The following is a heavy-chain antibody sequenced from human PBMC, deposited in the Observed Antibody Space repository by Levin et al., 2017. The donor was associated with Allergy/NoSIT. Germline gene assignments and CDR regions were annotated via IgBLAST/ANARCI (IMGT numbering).Heavy chain of an antibody. CDR1: TSSISSVYY. Sequence: MASETLSLTCSISTSSISSVYYWAWVRQTPGKGLEWIGSIHQSGTTFHNPSLMGRVTMFVDKSKNRFSLSLTSVTAADTAVYYCAREAMVADAPHYFDSWGQGARVTVSS. CDR3: AREAMVADAPHYFDS. V-gene: IGHV4-38-2*02. J-gene: IGHJ4*02. D-gene: IGHD6-19*01. CDR2: IHQSGTT.